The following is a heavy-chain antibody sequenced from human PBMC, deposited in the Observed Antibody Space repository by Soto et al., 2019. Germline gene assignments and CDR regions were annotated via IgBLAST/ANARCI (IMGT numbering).Heavy chain of an antibody. D-gene: IGHD3-22*01. CDR3: ARHWDYYSIGYYPKTTNCMDV. J-gene: IGHJ6*02. V-gene: IGHV5-10-1*01. Sequence: PGESLKISCKGSGYSFTSYWISWVRQMPGKGLEWMGRIDPSDSYTNYSPSFQGHVTISADKSISTAYLQWSSLEASDTAMYYCARHWDYYSIGYYPKTTNCMDVWCPGTTVTVSS. CDR1: GYSFTSYW. CDR2: IDPSDSYT.